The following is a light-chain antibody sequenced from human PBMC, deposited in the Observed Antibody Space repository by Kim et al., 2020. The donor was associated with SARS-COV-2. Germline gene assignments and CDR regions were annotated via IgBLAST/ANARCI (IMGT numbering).Light chain of an antibody. CDR2: WAS. V-gene: IGKV4-1*01. Sequence: ATINCKSSQSVLYSSNNRNYLAWYQQKPGQPPKLLIYWASTRESGVPARFSGSGSGTDFTLTISSLQATDVAVYYCQQYYSTPLTFGGGTKVDIK. CDR1: QSVLYSSNNRNY. J-gene: IGKJ4*01. CDR3: QQYYSTPLT.